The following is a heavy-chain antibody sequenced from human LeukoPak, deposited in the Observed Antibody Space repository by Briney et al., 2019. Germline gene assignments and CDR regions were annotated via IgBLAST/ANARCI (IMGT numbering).Heavy chain of an antibody. CDR1: GGSVRSYS. D-gene: IGHD6-19*01. CDR3: ARNKGVAARHDY. Sequence: SETLSLTCTVSGGSVRSYSWSLIRQPPGKGLEYIGHIYNGGSPTYNPSLMGRLTMSVDTAKNQLSLHLTSVTTADTALYFCARNKGVAARHDYWGQGTLVIVSS. J-gene: IGHJ4*02. V-gene: IGHV4-59*02. CDR2: IYNGGSP.